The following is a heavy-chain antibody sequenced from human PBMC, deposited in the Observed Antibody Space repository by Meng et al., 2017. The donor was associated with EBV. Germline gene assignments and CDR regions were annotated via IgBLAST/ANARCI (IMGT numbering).Heavy chain of an antibody. J-gene: IGHJ4*02. D-gene: IGHD6-13*01. Sequence: QAELVLSGAEVKQPGSSVKVSCKASGGTFSSYAISWVRQASGHGLEWMGGIIPIFGTANYAQKFQGRVTITADKSTSTAYMELSSLRSEDTAVYYCARAEIAAAGRLDYWGQGTLVTVSS. CDR2: IIPIFGTA. CDR1: GGTFSSYA. V-gene: IGHV1-69*06. CDR3: ARAEIAAAGRLDY.